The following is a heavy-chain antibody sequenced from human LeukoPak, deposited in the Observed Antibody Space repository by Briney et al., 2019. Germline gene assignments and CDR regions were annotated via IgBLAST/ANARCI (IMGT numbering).Heavy chain of an antibody. CDR2: IRYDGSNK. V-gene: IGHV3-30*02. Sequence: GGSLRLSCAASGFTFSSYGMHWVRQAPGKGLEWVAFIRYDGSNKYYADSVKGRFTISRDNSKNTLYLQMNSLRAEDTAVYDCATQGSGSYLYYYYDSMDDWGKGTMVTVSS. D-gene: IGHD1-26*01. CDR1: GFTFSSYG. CDR3: ATQGSGSYLYYYYDSMDD. J-gene: IGHJ6*03.